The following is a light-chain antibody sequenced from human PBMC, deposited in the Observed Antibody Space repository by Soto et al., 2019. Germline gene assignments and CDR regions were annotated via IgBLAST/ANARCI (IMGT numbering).Light chain of an antibody. CDR2: GAS. J-gene: IGKJ1*01. V-gene: IGKV3-20*01. Sequence: EVVLTQSPGTLSLSPGERATLSCRASQSVSSSYLAWYQQKPGQAPRLLIYGASSRATGIPDRFSGSGSGTDFTLTITRLEPEDFAVYYCQLYGNSRTFGQGTKVDI. CDR3: QLYGNSRT. CDR1: QSVSSSY.